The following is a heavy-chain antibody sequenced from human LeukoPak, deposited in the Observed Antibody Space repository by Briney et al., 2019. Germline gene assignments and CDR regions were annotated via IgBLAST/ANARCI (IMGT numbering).Heavy chain of an antibody. V-gene: IGHV3-15*01. CDR2: IKSKTDGGTT. CDR3: TTRGQISSSTSCHPFDY. J-gene: IGHJ4*02. D-gene: IGHD2-2*01. CDR1: GFTFSNAW. Sequence: PGGSLRLSCAASGFTFSNAWMSWVRQAPGKGLEWVGRIKSKTDGGTTDYAAPVKGRFTISRDDSKNTLYLQMNSLKTEDTAVYYCTTRGQISSSTSCHPFDYWGQGTLVTVSS.